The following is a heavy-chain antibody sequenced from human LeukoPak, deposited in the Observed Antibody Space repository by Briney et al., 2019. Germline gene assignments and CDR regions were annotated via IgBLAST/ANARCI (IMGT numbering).Heavy chain of an antibody. V-gene: IGHV4-39*01. J-gene: IGHJ4*02. CDR3: ARRHDYGGNTFDY. CDR2: IYYSGST. Sequence: PSETLSLTCTVSGGSISSSSYYWGWIRQPLGKGLEWIGSIYYSGSTYYNPSLKSRVTISVDTSKNQFSLKLSSVTAADTAVYYCARRHDYGGNTFDYWGQGTLVTVSS. D-gene: IGHD4-23*01. CDR1: GGSISSSSYY.